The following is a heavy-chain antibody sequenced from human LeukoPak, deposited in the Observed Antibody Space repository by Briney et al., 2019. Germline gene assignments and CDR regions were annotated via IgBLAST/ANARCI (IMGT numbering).Heavy chain of an antibody. V-gene: IGHV4-39*01. CDR3: ARRVGSRSYYWFDP. CDR1: GGSISSSSYY. J-gene: IGHJ5*02. Sequence: PSETLSLTCTVSGGSISSSSYYWGWIRQPPGKGLEWIGSIYYSGSTYYNPSLKSRVTISVDTSKNQFSLKLSSVTAADTAVYYCARRVGSRSYYWFDPWGQGTLVTVSS. CDR2: IYYSGST. D-gene: IGHD1-26*01.